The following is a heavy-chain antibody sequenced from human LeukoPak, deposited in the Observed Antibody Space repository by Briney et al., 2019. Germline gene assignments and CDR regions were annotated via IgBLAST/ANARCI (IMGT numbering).Heavy chain of an antibody. CDR3: ARGPDIVVVPAAIGYMDV. J-gene: IGHJ6*03. D-gene: IGHD2-2*02. CDR1: GYTFTSYG. V-gene: IGHV1-18*01. CDR2: ISAYNGNT. Sequence: ASVKVSCKASGYTFTSYGISWVRQAPGQGLEWMGWISAYNGNTNYAQKLQGRVTMTTDTSTSTAYMALRSLRSDDTAVYYCARGPDIVVVPAAIGYMDVWGKGTTVTVS.